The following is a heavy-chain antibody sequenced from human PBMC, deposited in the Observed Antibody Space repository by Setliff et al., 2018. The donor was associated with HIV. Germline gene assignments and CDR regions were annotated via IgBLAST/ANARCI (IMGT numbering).Heavy chain of an antibody. CDR2: IYRDDDK. J-gene: IGHJ3*02. D-gene: IGHD2-15*01. CDR1: GFSLSTSEVG. Sequence: SGPTLVNPTQTLTLTCTFPGFSLSTSEVGVGWIRQPPGKALEWLALIYRDDDKRYIPSLKSRLTITKDTSKNRVVLRMTNMDPVDTATYYCAHKFALGVGAFDIWGQGTVVTVS. CDR3: AHKFALGVGAFDI. V-gene: IGHV2-5*02.